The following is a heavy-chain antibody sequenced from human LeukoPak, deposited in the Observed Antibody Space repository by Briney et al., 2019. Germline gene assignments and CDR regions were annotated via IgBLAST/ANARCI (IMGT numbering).Heavy chain of an antibody. CDR1: GGTFSSYA. Sequence: ASVKVSCKASGGTFSSYAISWVRQAPGQGLDWMGGIIPIFGTANYAQKFQGRVTITADKSTSTAYMELSSLRSEDTAVYYCASPRRDTAMARAFDIWGQGTMVTVSS. CDR2: IIPIFGTA. D-gene: IGHD5-18*01. V-gene: IGHV1-69*06. J-gene: IGHJ3*02. CDR3: ASPRRDTAMARAFDI.